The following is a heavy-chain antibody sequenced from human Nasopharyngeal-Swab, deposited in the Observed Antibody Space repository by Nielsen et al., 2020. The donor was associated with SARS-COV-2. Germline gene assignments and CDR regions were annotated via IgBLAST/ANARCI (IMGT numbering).Heavy chain of an antibody. CDR2: IYYSGST. CDR3: ARRGYSGYDRGDGMDV. D-gene: IGHD5-12*01. J-gene: IGHJ6*02. CDR1: GGSISSSSYY. V-gene: IGHV4-39*01. Sequence: SETLSLTCTVSGGSISSSSYYWGSIRQPPGKGLEWIGSIYYSGSTYYNPSLKSRVTISVDTSKNQFSLKLSSVTAADTAVYYCARRGYSGYDRGDGMDVWGQGTTVTVSS.